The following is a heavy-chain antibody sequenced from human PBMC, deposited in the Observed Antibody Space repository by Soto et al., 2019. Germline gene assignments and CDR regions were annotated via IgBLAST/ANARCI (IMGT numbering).Heavy chain of an antibody. CDR1: GYSFTSYW. D-gene: IGHD5-12*01. CDR2: IYHGDSDT. V-gene: IGHV5-51*01. CDR3: ARQGVYDSYYYYGMDV. J-gene: IGHJ6*02. Sequence: GESLKNSCKGSGYSFTSYWIGWVRQMPGKGLEWMGIIYHGDSDTRYSPSFQGQVTISADKSISTAYLQWSSLKASDTAMYYCARQGVYDSYYYYGMDVWGQGTTVTVSS.